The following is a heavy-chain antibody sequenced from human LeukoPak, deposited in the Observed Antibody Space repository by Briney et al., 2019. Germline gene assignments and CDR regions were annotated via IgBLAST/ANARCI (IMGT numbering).Heavy chain of an antibody. V-gene: IGHV3-23*01. CDR2: ISGSGGST. Sequence: GGSLRLSCAASGFTFSSYAMSWVRQAPGKGLEWVSAISGSGGSTYYADSVKGRFTISRDNSKNTLYLQMNSLRAEDTAVYYCAKPYHDSSGHAPYYFDYWGQGTLVTVSS. CDR1: GFTFSSYA. J-gene: IGHJ4*02. CDR3: AKPYHDSSGHAPYYFDY. D-gene: IGHD3-22*01.